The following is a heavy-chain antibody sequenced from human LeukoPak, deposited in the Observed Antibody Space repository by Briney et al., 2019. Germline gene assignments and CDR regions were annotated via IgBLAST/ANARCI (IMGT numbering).Heavy chain of an antibody. CDR1: GFTFSSHA. V-gene: IGHV3-23*01. CDR2: ISGSGGST. Sequence: PGGSLRLSCAASGFTFSSHAMRSVRQAPGKWLEWVATISGSGGSTYYANSVKGRFTISRDNSKNTLYLQMNSLKPEASAVDTGPKDASVGDCNFHFDYWGQGTLVAVSS. J-gene: IGHJ4*02. CDR3: PKDASVGDCNFHFDY. D-gene: IGHD2-21*02.